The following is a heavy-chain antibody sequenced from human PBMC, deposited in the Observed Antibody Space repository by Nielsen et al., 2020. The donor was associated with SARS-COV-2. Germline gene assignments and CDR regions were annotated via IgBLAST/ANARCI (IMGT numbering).Heavy chain of an antibody. CDR3: ASSYDFWSGSDYGMDV. J-gene: IGHJ6*02. Sequence: ASVKVSCKASGYTFTSYYMHWVRQAPGQGLEWMGIINPSGGNTNYAQKLQGRVTMTTDTSTSTAYMELRSLRSDDTAVYYCASSYDFWSGSDYGMDVWGQGTTVTVSS. CDR2: INPSGGNT. D-gene: IGHD3-3*01. CDR1: GYTFTSYY. V-gene: IGHV1-46*01.